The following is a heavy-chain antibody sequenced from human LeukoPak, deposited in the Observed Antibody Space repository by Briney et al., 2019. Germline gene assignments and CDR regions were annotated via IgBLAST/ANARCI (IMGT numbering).Heavy chain of an antibody. D-gene: IGHD3-22*01. Sequence: SETLSLTCAVYGGSFSGYYRSWIRHPPGKGLERIGEINHSGSTNYNPSLKSRVTISVDTSKNQFSLKLSSVTAADTAVYYCARLGNYYDRESGVGLDYWGQGTLVTVSS. V-gene: IGHV4-34*01. J-gene: IGHJ4*02. CDR3: ARLGNYYDRESGVGLDY. CDR2: INHSGST. CDR1: GGSFSGYY.